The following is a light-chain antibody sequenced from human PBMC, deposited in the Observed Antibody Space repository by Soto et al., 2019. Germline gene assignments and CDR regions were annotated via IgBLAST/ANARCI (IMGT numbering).Light chain of an antibody. CDR1: SSDVGGYNY. V-gene: IGLV2-14*01. CDR3: SSYASSRTLV. CDR2: DVT. Sequence: QSALTQPASVSGSPGQSITISCTGTSSDVGGYNYVSWYQQHPGKAPKVMIYDVTNRPSGVSNRFSGPKSGNTASLTISGLQAEDEADYYCSSYASSRTLVFGGGTKLTVL. J-gene: IGLJ2*01.